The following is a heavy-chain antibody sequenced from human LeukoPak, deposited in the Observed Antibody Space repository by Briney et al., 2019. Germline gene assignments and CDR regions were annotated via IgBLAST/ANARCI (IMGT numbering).Heavy chain of an antibody. CDR3: AKDQGYSGYEGGDV. CDR1: GFTFSSYW. V-gene: IGHV3-74*01. Sequence: HPGGSLRLSCAASGFTFSSYWMQWVRQVPGKGLVWVSRMNSDGSSTSYADSVKGRFTISRDNSKNTLYLQMNSLRAEDTAVYYCAKDQGYSGYEGGDVWGQGTTVTVSS. D-gene: IGHD5-12*01. J-gene: IGHJ6*02. CDR2: MNSDGSST.